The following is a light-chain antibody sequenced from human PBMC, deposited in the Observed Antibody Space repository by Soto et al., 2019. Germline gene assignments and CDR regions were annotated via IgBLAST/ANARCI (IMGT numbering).Light chain of an antibody. V-gene: IGLV2-14*01. CDR1: SSDVGGYNY. Sequence: QPALTQPASVSGSPGQSITISCTGTSSDVGGYNYVSWYQQHPGKAPKLMIYDVSNRPSGVSNRFSGSKSGNTASLTISGLQAEDAADYYCSSYTSSSTLLYVFGTGTKLTVL. J-gene: IGLJ1*01. CDR3: SSYTSSSTLLYV. CDR2: DVS.